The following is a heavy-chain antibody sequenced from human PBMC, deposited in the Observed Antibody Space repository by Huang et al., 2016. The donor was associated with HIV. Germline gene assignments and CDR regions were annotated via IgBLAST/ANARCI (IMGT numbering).Heavy chain of an antibody. CDR1: GYNFMNYW. D-gene: IGHD2-2*01. J-gene: IGHJ4*02. CDR3: ARRESSPSAFDS. Sequence: EVQLVQSGAEVKKPGESLKISCKGSGYNFMNYWIGWVRQMPGKGLEWMGIIYPCDSDIRYRPSFQGQVTISADKFISTAYLHVSSLKTSDTAIYYCARRESSPSAFDSWGQGTRVTVSS. CDR2: IYPCDSDI. V-gene: IGHV5-51*01.